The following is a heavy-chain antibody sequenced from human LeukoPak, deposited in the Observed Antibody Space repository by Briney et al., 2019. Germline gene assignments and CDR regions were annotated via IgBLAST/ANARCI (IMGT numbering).Heavy chain of an antibody. CDR3: ANFGVGLGTLYYYYYYMDV. V-gene: IGHV3-23*01. CDR2: ISGSGGST. D-gene: IGHD7-27*01. J-gene: IGHJ6*03. Sequence: GGSLRPSCAASGFTFSSYAMSWVRQAPGKGREWVSAISGSGGSTYYADSVKGRFTISRDNSKNTLYLQMNSLRAEDTAVYYCANFGVGLGTLYYYYYYMDVWGKGTMVTVSS. CDR1: GFTFSSYA.